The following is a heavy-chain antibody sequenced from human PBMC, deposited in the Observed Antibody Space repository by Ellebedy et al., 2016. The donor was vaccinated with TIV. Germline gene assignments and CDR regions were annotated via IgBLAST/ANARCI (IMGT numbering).Heavy chain of an antibody. J-gene: IGHJ6*03. CDR1: GFTFSSYA. CDR3: ARAQSLPRSGYYQNDPLYYYYYMDV. V-gene: IGHV3-30*04. D-gene: IGHD3-3*01. CDR2: ISYDGSNK. Sequence: GESLKISCAASGFTFSSYAMHWVRQAPGKGLEWVAVISYDGSNKYYADSVKGRFTISRDNSKNTLYLQMNSLRAEDTAVYYCARAQSLPRSGYYQNDPLYYYYYMDVWGKGTTVTVSS.